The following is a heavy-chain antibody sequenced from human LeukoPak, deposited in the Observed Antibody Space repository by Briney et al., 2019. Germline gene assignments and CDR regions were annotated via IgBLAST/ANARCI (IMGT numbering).Heavy chain of an antibody. CDR2: IKSKSDGGTT. CDR3: TTAPAAFDI. J-gene: IGHJ3*02. Sequence: GGSLRLSCAASGFTFSNAWMSWVRQAPGKGLEWVGRIKSKSDGGTTDYAAPVKGRFTISRDDSKSTLCVQMNSLEIEDTAIYYCTTAPAAFDIWGQGTMVTVSS. CDR1: GFTFSNAW. V-gene: IGHV3-15*01.